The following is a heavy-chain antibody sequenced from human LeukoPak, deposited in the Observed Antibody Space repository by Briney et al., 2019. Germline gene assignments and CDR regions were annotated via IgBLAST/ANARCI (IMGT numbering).Heavy chain of an antibody. CDR2: IYYSGST. CDR1: GGSISSSSYY. CDR3: ATHPPKVCTGGSCTDY. V-gene: IGHV4-39*07. Sequence: PSETLSLTCTVSGGSISSSSYYWGWIRQPPGKGLEWIGSIYYSGSTYYSPSLKSRVTISVDTSKNQFSLKLSSVTAADTAVYYCATHPPKVCTGGSCTDYWGQGTLVTVSS. D-gene: IGHD2-15*01. J-gene: IGHJ4*02.